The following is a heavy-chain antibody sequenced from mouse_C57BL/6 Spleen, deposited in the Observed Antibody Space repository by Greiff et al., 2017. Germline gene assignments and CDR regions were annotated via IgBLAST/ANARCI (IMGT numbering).Heavy chain of an antibody. V-gene: IGHV1-80*01. J-gene: IGHJ3*01. CDR3: ARGGADPAWFAY. CDR2: IYPGDGDT. CDR1: GYAFSSYW. Sequence: QVQLQQSGAELVKPGASVKISCKASGYAFSSYWMNWVKQRPGKGLEWIGQIYPGDGDTNDNGKFKGKATLTADKSSSTAYMQLSSLTSEDSAVYFCARGGADPAWFAYWGQGTLVTVSA.